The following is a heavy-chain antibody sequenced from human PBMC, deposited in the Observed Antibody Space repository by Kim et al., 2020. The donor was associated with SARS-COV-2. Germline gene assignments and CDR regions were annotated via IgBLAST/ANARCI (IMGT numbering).Heavy chain of an antibody. D-gene: IGHD3-10*02. J-gene: IGHJ3*02. Sequence: SVKVSCKASGGTFSSYAISWVRQAPGQGLEWMGGIIPIFGTANYAQKFQGRVTITADESTSTAYMELSSLRSEDTAVYYCASITMCLQRCAFDIWGQGTMVTVSS. CDR2: IIPIFGTA. CDR3: ASITMCLQRCAFDI. V-gene: IGHV1-69*13. CDR1: GGTFSSYA.